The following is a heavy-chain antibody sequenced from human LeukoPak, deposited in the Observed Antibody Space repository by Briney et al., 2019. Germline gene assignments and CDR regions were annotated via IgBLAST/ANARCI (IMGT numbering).Heavy chain of an antibody. J-gene: IGHJ4*02. CDR1: GFTFSSYA. D-gene: IGHD6-13*01. Sequence: PGGSLRLSCAASGFTFSSYAMHWVRQAPGKGLEWVAVISYDGSNKYYADSVKGRFTISRDNSKNTLYLQMNSLRAEDTAVYYCARDGEQQLDYWGQGTLVTVSS. CDR2: ISYDGSNK. CDR3: ARDGEQQLDY. V-gene: IGHV3-30-3*01.